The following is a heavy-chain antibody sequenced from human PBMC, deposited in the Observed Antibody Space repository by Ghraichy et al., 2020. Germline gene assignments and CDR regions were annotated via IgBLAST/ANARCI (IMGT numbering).Heavy chain of an antibody. CDR3: ARVRDMYYDILTGYYNGDLPFDY. D-gene: IGHD3-9*01. V-gene: IGHV3-21*01. CDR1: GFTFSSYS. CDR2: ISSSSSYI. Sequence: GESLNISCAASGFTFSSYSMNWVRQAPGKGLEWVSSISSSSSYIYYADSVKGRFTISRDNAKNSLYLQMNSLRAEDTAVYYCARVRDMYYDILTGYYNGDLPFDYWGQGTLVTVSS. J-gene: IGHJ4*02.